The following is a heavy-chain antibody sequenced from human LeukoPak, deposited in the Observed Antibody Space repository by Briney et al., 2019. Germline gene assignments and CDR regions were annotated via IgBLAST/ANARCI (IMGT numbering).Heavy chain of an antibody. Sequence: PSETLSLTCTVSGGSISSYYWSWIRQPPGKGLEWIGYIYYSGSTNYNPSLKSRVTISVDTSKNQFSLKLSSVTAADTAVYYCARGETYYDFWSGSYYFDYWGQGTLVTVSS. CDR1: GGSISSYY. V-gene: IGHV4-59*01. D-gene: IGHD3-3*01. CDR3: ARGETYYDFWSGSYYFDY. J-gene: IGHJ4*02. CDR2: IYYSGST.